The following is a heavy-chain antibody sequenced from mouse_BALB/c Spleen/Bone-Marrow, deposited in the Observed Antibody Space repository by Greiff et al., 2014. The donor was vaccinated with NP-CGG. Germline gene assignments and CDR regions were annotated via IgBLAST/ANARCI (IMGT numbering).Heavy chain of an antibody. D-gene: IGHD4-1*01. CDR2: INPSTGYT. Sequence: QVQLQQPGAELAKPGASVKMSCKASGYTFTSYWTHWVKQRPGQGLEWIGYINPSTGYTEYNQKFKDKATLTADKSSSTAYMQLSSLTSEDSAVYYCARDWDYWYFDVWGAGTTVTVSS. CDR1: GYTFTSYW. J-gene: IGHJ1*01. CDR3: ARDWDYWYFDV. V-gene: IGHV1-7*01.